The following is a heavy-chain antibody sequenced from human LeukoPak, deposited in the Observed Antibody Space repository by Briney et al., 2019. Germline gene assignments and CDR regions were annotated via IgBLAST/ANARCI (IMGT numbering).Heavy chain of an antibody. CDR1: GFTFSSYS. D-gene: IGHD3-16*02. V-gene: IGHV3-21*01. Sequence: GGSLRLSCAASGFTFSSYSINWVRQAPGKGLEWVSSISSGSSYIYYADSVKGRFTISRGNAKKSLYLQMNSLRAEDTAVYYCARDQRLRLGELSFPDYWGQGTLVTVSS. CDR3: ARDQRLRLGELSFPDY. J-gene: IGHJ4*02. CDR2: ISSGSSYI.